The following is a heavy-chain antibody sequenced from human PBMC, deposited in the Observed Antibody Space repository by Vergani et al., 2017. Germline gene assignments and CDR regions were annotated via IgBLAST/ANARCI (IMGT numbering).Heavy chain of an antibody. V-gene: IGHV2-26*01. Sequence: QVTLKESGPVLVKPTETLTLTCTVSGFSLSNARMGVSWIRQPPGKALEWLAHIFSNDEKSYSTSLKSRLTISKDTSKSQVVRTMTDMDPVDTATYYCARIRAARLPSYYYYYMDVWGKGTTVTVSS. CDR2: IFSNDEK. J-gene: IGHJ6*03. CDR1: GFSLSNARMG. CDR3: ARIRAARLPSYYYYYMDV. D-gene: IGHD6-6*01.